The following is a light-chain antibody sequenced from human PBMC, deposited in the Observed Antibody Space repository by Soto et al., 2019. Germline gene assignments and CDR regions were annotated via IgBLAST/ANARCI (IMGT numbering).Light chain of an antibody. CDR1: QTISSW. V-gene: IGKV3D-20*02. J-gene: IGKJ1*01. CDR2: DAS. CDR3: QQYASRPWT. Sequence: TQSPSTLSGSVGDRFTITFRASQTISSWLAWYQQKPGQAPRLLVYDASNRATGIPDRFDGGGSGTDFTLTISRLEPEDFAVYYCQQYASRPWTFGQGTKVDIK.